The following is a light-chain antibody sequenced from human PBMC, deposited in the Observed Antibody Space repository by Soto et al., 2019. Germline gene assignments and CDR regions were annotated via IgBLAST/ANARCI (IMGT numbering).Light chain of an antibody. V-gene: IGLV1-40*01. CDR3: QSYDSSLSGTVV. J-gene: IGLJ2*01. Sequence: QLVLTQPPSVSGALGQRVTISCTGSSSNIGAGYDVHWYQQLPGTAPKLLIYGNSNRPSGVPDRFSGSKSGTSASLAITGLQAEDEADYYCQSYDSSLSGTVVFGGGTQLTVL. CDR1: SSNIGAGYD. CDR2: GNS.